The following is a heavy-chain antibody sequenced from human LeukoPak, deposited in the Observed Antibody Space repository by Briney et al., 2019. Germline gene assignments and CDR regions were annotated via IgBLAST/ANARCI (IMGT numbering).Heavy chain of an antibody. CDR1: GFTFSSYG. V-gene: IGHV3-23*01. Sequence: GGSLRLSCAASGFTFSSYGMSWVRQAPGRGLEWVSSISGSGDRTHHADPVKGRFTISRDNSKNTLYLQVNSLRAEDTAVYYCAKDGSIVYSYTYLDYWGQGTLVTVSS. J-gene: IGHJ4*02. D-gene: IGHD3-16*01. CDR3: AKDGSIVYSYTYLDY. CDR2: ISGSGDRT.